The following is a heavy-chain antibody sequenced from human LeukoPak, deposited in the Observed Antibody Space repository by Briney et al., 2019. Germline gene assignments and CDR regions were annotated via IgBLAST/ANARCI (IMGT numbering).Heavy chain of an antibody. Sequence: GSLRLSCAASGFTFSSYGMHWVRQPPGKGLEWIGEINHSGSTNYSPSLKSRVTISVDTSKNQFSLKVSSVTAADTAIYYCARQLRGSGSFIWFDPWGQGTLVTVSS. CDR1: GFTFSSYG. CDR2: INHSGST. J-gene: IGHJ5*02. CDR3: ARQLRGSGSFIWFDP. V-gene: IGHV4-34*01. D-gene: IGHD3-10*01.